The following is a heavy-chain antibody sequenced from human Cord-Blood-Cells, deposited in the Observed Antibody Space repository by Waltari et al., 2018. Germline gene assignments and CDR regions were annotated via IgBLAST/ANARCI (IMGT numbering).Heavy chain of an antibody. CDR2: INPNSGGT. D-gene: IGHD6-13*01. V-gene: IGHV1-2*04. Sequence: QVQLVPSGAEVKKPGASAKVSCNASGYTFTGHYIHWVRPAPGQGLEWMGWINPNSGGTNYAQKFQGWVTMTRDTSISTAYMELSRLRSDDTAVYYCARGAAAAGTFAFDIWGQGTMVTVSS. J-gene: IGHJ3*02. CDR1: GYTFTGHY. CDR3: ARGAAAAGTFAFDI.